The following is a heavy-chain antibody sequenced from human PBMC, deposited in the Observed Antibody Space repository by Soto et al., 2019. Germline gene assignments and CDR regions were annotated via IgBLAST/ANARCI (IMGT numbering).Heavy chain of an antibody. D-gene: IGHD5-12*01. J-gene: IGHJ2*01. CDR2: IDIAGDT. CDR3: ARAARWLQARYFDL. CDR1: GFTLSNYD. V-gene: IGHV3-13*01. Sequence: EVQLVESGGGLVQPGGSLRLSCAASGFTLSNYDIHWVRQVTGKGLEWVSAIDIAGDTYYPDSVKGRFTISRESAGNSLYLQMNSLTAGDTAVYYCARAARWLQARYFDLWGRGTLVTVSS.